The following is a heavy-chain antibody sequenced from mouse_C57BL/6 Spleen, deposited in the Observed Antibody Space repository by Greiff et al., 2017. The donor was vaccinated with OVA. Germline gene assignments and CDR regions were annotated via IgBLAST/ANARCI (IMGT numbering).Heavy chain of an antibody. Sequence: LQESGAELARPGASVKMSCKASGYTFTSYTMHWVKQRPGQGLEWIGYINPSSGYTTYNQKFKDKATLTADKSSSTAYMQLSSLTSEDSAVEYWARGDGESAMDYWGQGTSVTVSS. CDR3: ARGDGESAMDY. CDR2: INPSSGYT. D-gene: IGHD3-3*01. CDR1: GYTFTSYT. V-gene: IGHV1-4*01. J-gene: IGHJ4*01.